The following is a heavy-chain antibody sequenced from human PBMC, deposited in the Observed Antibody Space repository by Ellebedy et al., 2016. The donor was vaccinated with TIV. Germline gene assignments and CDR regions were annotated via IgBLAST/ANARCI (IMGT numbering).Heavy chain of an antibody. CDR3: PGGSYTPYGMDV. D-gene: IGHD3-10*01. J-gene: IGHJ6*02. V-gene: IGHV4-61*01. Sequence: SETLSLTCTVSGGSVSSGSHYWNCIRQPPGKGLEWIGYSYYIGNTNYNPSLKSRVTISEDASKNQFSLRLTAVTAADTAVYYCPGGSYTPYGMDVWGRGTTVIVSS. CDR2: SYYIGNT. CDR1: GGSVSSGSHY.